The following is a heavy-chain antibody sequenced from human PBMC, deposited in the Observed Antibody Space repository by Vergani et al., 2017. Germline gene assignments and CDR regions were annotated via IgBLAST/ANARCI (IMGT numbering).Heavy chain of an antibody. CDR2: ISAYNGNT. V-gene: IGHV1-18*01. CDR3: AGVICSGGSCYYYYFYMDV. J-gene: IGHJ6*03. D-gene: IGHD2-15*01. CDR1: GYTFISYG. Sequence: QVQLVQSGAEVKKPGASVKVSCKSSGYTFISYGISWVRQAPGQGLEWMGWISAYNGNTNYAQKLQGRVTMTTDTTTSTAYMELRSLRSDDTAVYYCAGVICSGGSCYYYYFYMDVWGKGTTVTVS.